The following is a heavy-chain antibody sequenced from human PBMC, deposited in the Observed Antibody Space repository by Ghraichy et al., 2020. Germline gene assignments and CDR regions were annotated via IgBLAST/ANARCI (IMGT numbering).Heavy chain of an antibody. V-gene: IGHV4-59*01. J-gene: IGHJ4*02. Sequence: SETLSLTCTVSGGSISSYYWSWIRQPPGKGLEWIGYIYYSGSTNYNPSLKSRVTISVDTSKNQFSLKLSSVTAADTAVYYSAREYYDRGPDYWGQGTLVTVSS. D-gene: IGHD3-22*01. CDR1: GGSISSYY. CDR3: AREYYDRGPDY. CDR2: IYYSGST.